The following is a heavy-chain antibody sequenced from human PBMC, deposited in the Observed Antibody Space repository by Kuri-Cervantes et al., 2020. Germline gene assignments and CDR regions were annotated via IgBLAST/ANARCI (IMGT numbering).Heavy chain of an antibody. CDR2: IYYSGST. CDR3: ASTMVRGVIIY. Sequence: SETLSLTCAVSGGSISSSNWWSWVRQPPGKGLEWIGYIYYSGSTNYNPSLKSRVTISVDTSKNQFSLKLSSVTAADTAVYYCASTMVRGVIIYWGQGTLVTVSS. D-gene: IGHD3-10*01. V-gene: IGHV4-4*02. J-gene: IGHJ4*02. CDR1: GGSISSSNW.